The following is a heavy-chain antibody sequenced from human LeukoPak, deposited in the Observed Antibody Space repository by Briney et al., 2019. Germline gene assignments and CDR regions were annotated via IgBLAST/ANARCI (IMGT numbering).Heavy chain of an antibody. V-gene: IGHV3-23*01. D-gene: IGHD6-6*01. CDR1: GFTFSSYA. J-gene: IGHJ4*02. CDR3: AKDLAVRSFDY. CDR2: ISGSGGRT. Sequence: SGGSLRLSCVAPGFTFSSYAMSRVRQALGKGLWCVSAISGSGGRTYNAGSVKGRLTISKDNSKNTLYLQMNSLKAEDTAGYYRAKDLAVRSFDYWGQGTLVTVSS.